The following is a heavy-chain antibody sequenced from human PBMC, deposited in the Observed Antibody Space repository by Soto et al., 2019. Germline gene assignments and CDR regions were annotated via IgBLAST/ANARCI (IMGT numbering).Heavy chain of an antibody. CDR3: ARVLGVGYDFWSGYPFYGMDV. D-gene: IGHD3-3*01. CDR2: IYYSGST. Sequence: SESLALTCTVSWGSVSSGVYYGSWIRRPPGKGLEWIGYIYYSGSTYYNPSLKSRVTISVDTSKNQFSLKLSSVTAADTAVYYCARVLGVGYDFWSGYPFYGMDVWGQGTTVTVSS. J-gene: IGHJ6*02. V-gene: IGHV4-30-4*01. CDR1: WGSVSSGVYY.